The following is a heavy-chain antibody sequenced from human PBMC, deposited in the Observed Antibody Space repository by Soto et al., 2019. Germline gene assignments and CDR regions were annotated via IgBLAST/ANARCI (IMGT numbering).Heavy chain of an antibody. CDR2: INPSGGST. Sequence: ASVKVSCKASGYTFTSYYMHWVRQAPGQGLEWMGIINPSGGSTSYAQKFQGRVTMTRDTSTSTVYMELSGLRSEDTAVYYCAKLNSGQIVGELVPLYYYYYGMDVWGQGTTVTVSS. J-gene: IGHJ6*02. CDR1: GYTFTSYY. CDR3: AKLNSGQIVGELVPLYYYYYGMDV. D-gene: IGHD3-10*01. V-gene: IGHV1-46*01.